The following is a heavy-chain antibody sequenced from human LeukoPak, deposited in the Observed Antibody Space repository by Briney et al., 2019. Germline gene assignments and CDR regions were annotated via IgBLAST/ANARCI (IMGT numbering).Heavy chain of an antibody. D-gene: IGHD5-12*01. CDR1: GFTFSSYG. CDR3: AKTTGGNAYDYIDY. CDR2: TSGSGSSS. J-gene: IGHJ4*02. V-gene: IGHV3-23*01. Sequence: GGSLRLSCAASGFTFSSYGMNWVRQAPGKGLEWVSATSGSGSSSNYSDFVKGRFTISRDNSKNTLYLQMNSLRAEDTAVYYCAKTTGGNAYDYIDYWGQGTLVTVSS.